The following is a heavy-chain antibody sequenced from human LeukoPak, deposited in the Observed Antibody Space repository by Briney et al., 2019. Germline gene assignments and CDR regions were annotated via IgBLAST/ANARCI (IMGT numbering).Heavy chain of an antibody. CDR2: IYSGGST. J-gene: IGHJ3*02. Sequence: PGGSVRLSCAASGFTVSSNYMSWVRQAPGKGLEWVSVIYSGGSTYYADSVKGRFTISRDNSKNTLYLQMNSLRAEDTAVYYCARSPPRGYYDSSGYDDDAFDIWGQGTMVTVSS. D-gene: IGHD3-22*01. CDR3: ARSPPRGYYDSSGYDDDAFDI. CDR1: GFTVSSNY. V-gene: IGHV3-53*01.